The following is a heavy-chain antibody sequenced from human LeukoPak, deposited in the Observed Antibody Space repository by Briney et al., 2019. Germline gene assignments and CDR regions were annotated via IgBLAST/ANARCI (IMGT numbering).Heavy chain of an antibody. CDR3: ARDPAVGDFDY. CDR1: GYTFTGYY. V-gene: IGHV1-2*06. Sequence: ASVKVSCKASGYTFTGYYMHWVRQAPGQGLEWMGRINPNSGGTNYAQKFQGRVTMTRDTSISTAYMELSRLRSDDTAVYHCARDPAVGDFDYWGQGTLVTVSS. D-gene: IGHD4-23*01. J-gene: IGHJ4*02. CDR2: INPNSGGT.